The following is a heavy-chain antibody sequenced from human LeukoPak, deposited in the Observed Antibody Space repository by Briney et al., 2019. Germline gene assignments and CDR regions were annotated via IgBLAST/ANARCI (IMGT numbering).Heavy chain of an antibody. J-gene: IGHJ4*02. V-gene: IGHV1-18*01. CDR2: ISAYNDNR. CDR3: ARSSNYYDSSGLDY. Sequence: GSSVKVCCKASGGTFSSYAIRWVRQAPGQGLECMGWISAYNDNRKYVQKFQGRVTMTTDTSTSTAYMELRSLRSDDTAVYYCARSSNYYDSSGLDYWGQGTLVTVSS. CDR1: GGTFSSYA. D-gene: IGHD3-22*01.